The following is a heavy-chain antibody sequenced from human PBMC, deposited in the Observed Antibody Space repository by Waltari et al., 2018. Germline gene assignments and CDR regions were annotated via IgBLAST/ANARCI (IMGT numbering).Heavy chain of an antibody. J-gene: IGHJ6*02. V-gene: IGHV3-48*03. CDR1: GFTLSSYE. Sequence: EGQLVESGGGLVQSGGSVRLSCAASGFTLSSYEMKWVRQAPGKGLEWVSYISSSGSTTYYADSVKGRFTTTRENAKTSLYLQMNSLRAEDTAVYYCAREDYGMDVWGQGTTVTVSS. CDR3: AREDYGMDV. CDR2: ISSSGSTT.